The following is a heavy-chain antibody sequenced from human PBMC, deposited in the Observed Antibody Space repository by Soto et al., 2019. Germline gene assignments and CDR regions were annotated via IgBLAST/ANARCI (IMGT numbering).Heavy chain of an antibody. D-gene: IGHD2-15*01. V-gene: IGHV3-13*01. CDR2: IGSGGDT. Sequence: EVQLVESGGGLVQPGGSLRLSCAASGFTLSSYDIQWVRQATGEGLAWVSGIGSGGDTHYADSVKGRFIISREDGKNSLYLQMNNLRVGDTAVYYCTRKTPPTGMEVWGQGATVTVSS. CDR1: GFTLSSYD. J-gene: IGHJ6*02. CDR3: TRKTPPTGMEV.